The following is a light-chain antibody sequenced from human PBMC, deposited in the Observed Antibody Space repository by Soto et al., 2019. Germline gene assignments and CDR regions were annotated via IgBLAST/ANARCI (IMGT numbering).Light chain of an antibody. J-gene: IGKJ5*01. V-gene: IGKV3-11*01. CDR3: QRRDT. CDR2: DAS. Sequence: EVVMTQSPATLSVSPGQRATLSCRASQSVSSYLAWYQQKPGQAPRLLIYDASNRATGIPARFSGSGSGTDFTLTISSLEPEDFAVYYCQRRDTFGQGTRLEIK. CDR1: QSVSSY.